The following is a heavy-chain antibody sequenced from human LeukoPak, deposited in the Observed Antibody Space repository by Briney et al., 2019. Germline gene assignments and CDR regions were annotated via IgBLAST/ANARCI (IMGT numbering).Heavy chain of an antibody. D-gene: IGHD1-26*01. J-gene: IGHJ4*02. CDR1: GYTFTGYY. Sequence: GASVKVSCKASGYTFTGYYMHWVRQAPGQGLEWMGWINPNSGGTNYAQKFQGRVTMTRDTSISTAYMELSSLRSEDTAVYYCATPSPGELAFDYWGQGTLVTVSS. CDR3: ATPSPGELAFDY. CDR2: INPNSGGT. V-gene: IGHV1-2*02.